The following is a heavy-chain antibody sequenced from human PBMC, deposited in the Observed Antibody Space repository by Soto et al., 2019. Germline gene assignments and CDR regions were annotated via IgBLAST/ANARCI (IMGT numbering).Heavy chain of an antibody. CDR2: ISGYNGDT. D-gene: IGHD5-18*01. Sequence: QVQLVQSGAEVKKPGASVKVSCEASGYTFTSFGITWVRQAPGQGLEWMGWISGYNGDTKYVQKLQGRVTMTTDTSTSTAYMELRSLRSDDTAVYYWARTGPYSYGPFYYFDYWGQGTLVAVSS. CDR3: ARTGPYSYGPFYYFDY. V-gene: IGHV1-18*01. CDR1: GYTFTSFG. J-gene: IGHJ4*02.